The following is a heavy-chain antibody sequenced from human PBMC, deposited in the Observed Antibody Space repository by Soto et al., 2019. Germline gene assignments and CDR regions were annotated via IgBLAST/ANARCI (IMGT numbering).Heavy chain of an antibody. V-gene: IGHV4-31*03. Sequence: NLSLTCTVSAASIRRSDYYWSRVRQHAERGLEWIGYIYPSGSSFYNLSLQSRVAMSVDTSQNQFSLKLTSVTAADTAVYYCARVEALTRSLAYFDYWGQGSRVTVSS. CDR3: ARVEALTRSLAYFDY. D-gene: IGHD3-16*01. CDR2: IYPSGSS. J-gene: IGHJ4*02. CDR1: AASIRRSDYY.